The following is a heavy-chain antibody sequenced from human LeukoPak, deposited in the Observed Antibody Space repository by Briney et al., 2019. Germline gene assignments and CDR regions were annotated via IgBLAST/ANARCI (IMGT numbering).Heavy chain of an antibody. CDR2: INPSGGST. Sequence: ASVKVSCKASGYTFTGYYMHWVRQAPGQGLEWMGRINPSGGSTSYAQKFQGRVTMIRDTSTSTVYMELSSLRSEDTAVYYCARESRIAVAGTFDYWGQGTLVTVSS. V-gene: IGHV1-46*03. CDR1: GYTFTGYY. J-gene: IGHJ4*02. CDR3: ARESRIAVAGTFDY. D-gene: IGHD6-19*01.